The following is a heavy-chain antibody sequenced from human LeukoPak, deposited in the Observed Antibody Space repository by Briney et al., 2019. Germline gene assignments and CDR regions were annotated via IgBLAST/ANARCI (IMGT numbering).Heavy chain of an antibody. CDR3: ARAPSPGQWLGLY. Sequence: ASVKVSCKASGGTFSSYAISWVRQAPGQGLEWMGGIIPIFGTANYAQKFQGRVTITADKSTSTAYMELSSLRSEDTAVYYCARAPSPGQWLGLYWGQGTLVTVSS. J-gene: IGHJ4*02. V-gene: IGHV1-69*06. CDR2: IIPIFGTA. D-gene: IGHD6-19*01. CDR1: GGTFSSYA.